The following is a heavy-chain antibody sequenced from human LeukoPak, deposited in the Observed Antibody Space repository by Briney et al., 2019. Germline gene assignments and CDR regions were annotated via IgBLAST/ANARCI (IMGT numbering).Heavy chain of an antibody. CDR1: GGSISSYY. D-gene: IGHD6-13*01. V-gene: IGHV4-59*01. Sequence: PSETLSLTCAVSGGSISSYYWSWIRQPPGKGLEWIGYIYYSGSTNYNPSLKSRVTISVDTSKNQFSLKLSSVTAADTAVYYCAGGRYSSSWYEIDYWGQGTLVTVSS. CDR3: AGGRYSSSWYEIDY. J-gene: IGHJ4*02. CDR2: IYYSGST.